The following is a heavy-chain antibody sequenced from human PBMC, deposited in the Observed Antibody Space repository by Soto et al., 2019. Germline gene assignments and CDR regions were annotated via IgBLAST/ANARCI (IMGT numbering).Heavy chain of an antibody. V-gene: IGHV4-34*01. CDR3: ARGKWLRSSFDY. CDR1: GGSFSGYY. Sequence: QVQLQQWGAGLLKSSETLSLTCAVYGGSFSGYYWSWIRQPPGKGLEWIGEINHSGSTNYNPSLKMRVTISLDTSKNQFSLKLSSVTAADTAVYYCARGKWLRSSFDYWGQETLVTVSS. D-gene: IGHD5-12*01. CDR2: INHSGST. J-gene: IGHJ4*02.